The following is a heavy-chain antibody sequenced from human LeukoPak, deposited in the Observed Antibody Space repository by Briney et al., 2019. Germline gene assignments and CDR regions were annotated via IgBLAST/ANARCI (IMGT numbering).Heavy chain of an antibody. Sequence: GGSLRLFCAASGFTFNNYAMGWVRQTPGKGLEWVSTISGSGDNTYYADSVKGRFTISRDNSKNTLYLQMNNLRAEDTAIYYCARVGSRYCSGANCYDGFWGQGTLVSVSS. CDR2: ISGSGDNT. CDR3: ARVGSRYCSGANCYDGF. D-gene: IGHD2-15*01. CDR1: GFTFNNYA. J-gene: IGHJ4*02. V-gene: IGHV3-23*01.